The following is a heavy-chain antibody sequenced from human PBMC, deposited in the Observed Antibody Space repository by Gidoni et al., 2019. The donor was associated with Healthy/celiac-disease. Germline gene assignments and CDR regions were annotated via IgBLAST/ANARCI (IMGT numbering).Heavy chain of an antibody. J-gene: IGHJ4*02. Sequence: QVQLQPWCAGLFMPSETLSLPCAVYGGSFSGYHWSWIRQPPGKGLEWSGEINHSGSTNYNPSLKSRVTISVDTSKNQFALKLSSVTAADTAVYYCASSGDIVVVPAAIGRIDYWGQGTLVTVSS. CDR2: INHSGST. V-gene: IGHV4-34*01. CDR1: GGSFSGYH. D-gene: IGHD2-2*02. CDR3: ASSGDIVVVPAAIGRIDY.